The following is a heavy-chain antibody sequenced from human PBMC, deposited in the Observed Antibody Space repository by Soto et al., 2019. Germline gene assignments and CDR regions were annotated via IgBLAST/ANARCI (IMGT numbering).Heavy chain of an antibody. CDR3: ARGMHSSSWYNYYYYGMDV. V-gene: IGHV4-34*01. CDR1: GGSFSGYY. Sequence: SETLSLTCAVYGGSFSGYYWSWIRQPPGKGREWIGEINHSGSTNYNPSLKSRVTISVDTSKNQFSLKLSSVTAADTAVYYCARGMHSSSWYNYYYYGMDVWGQGTTVTVSS. J-gene: IGHJ6*02. D-gene: IGHD6-13*01. CDR2: INHSGST.